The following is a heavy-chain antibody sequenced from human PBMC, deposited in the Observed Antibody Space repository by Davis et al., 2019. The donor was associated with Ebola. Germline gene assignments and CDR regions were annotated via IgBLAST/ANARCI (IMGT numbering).Heavy chain of an antibody. D-gene: IGHD2-2*02. J-gene: IGHJ5*02. CDR3: ARDGTVVPAAILGPSGWFDP. Sequence: GGSLRLSCAASGFTFSSYAMSWVRQAPGKGLEWVSYISSSGSTIYYADSVKGRFTISRDNAKNSLYLQMNSLRAEDTAVYYCARDGTVVPAAILGPSGWFDPWGQGTLVTVSS. V-gene: IGHV3-48*04. CDR2: ISSSGSTI. CDR1: GFTFSSYA.